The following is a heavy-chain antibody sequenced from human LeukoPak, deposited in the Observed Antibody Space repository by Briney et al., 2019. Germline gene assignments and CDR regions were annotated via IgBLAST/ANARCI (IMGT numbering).Heavy chain of an antibody. CDR3: ARGRSLWGDFWRGGSDY. CDR2: IYHSGST. D-gene: IGHD3-3*01. J-gene: IGHJ4*02. CDR1: GGSISSGGYY. V-gene: IGHV4-30-2*01. Sequence: SETLSLTCTVSGGSISSGGYYWSWIRQPPGKGLEWIGYIYHSGSTYYNPSLKSRVTISVDRSKNQFSLKLSSVTAADTAVYYCARGRSLWGDFWRGGSDYWGQGTLVTVSS.